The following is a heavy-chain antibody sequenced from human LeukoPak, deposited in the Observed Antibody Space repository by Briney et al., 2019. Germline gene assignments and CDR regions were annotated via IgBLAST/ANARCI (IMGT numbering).Heavy chain of an antibody. CDR2: IYYSGST. V-gene: IGHV4-31*03. CDR3: ARVDYDFWSGYRYFDY. CDR1: GGSISSGGYY. Sequence: SETLSLTCTVSGGSISSGGYYWSWIRQHPGKGLGWIGYIYYSGSTYYNPSLKSRVTISVDTSKNQFSLKLSSVTAADTAVYYCARVDYDFWSGYRYFDYWGQGTLVTVSS. D-gene: IGHD3-3*01. J-gene: IGHJ4*02.